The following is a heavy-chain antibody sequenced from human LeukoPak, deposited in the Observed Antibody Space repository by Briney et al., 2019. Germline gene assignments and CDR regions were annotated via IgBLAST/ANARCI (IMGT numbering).Heavy chain of an antibody. J-gene: IGHJ4*02. CDR3: ASEALDTAMVTGYFDY. CDR2: INPSGGSA. V-gene: IGHV1-46*01. Sequence: ASVKVSCKASGYTFTTFYIHWVRQAPGQGLEWLGIINPSGGSANYAQNFQGRVTMTRELSTSTVYMELSSLRSEDTAVYYCASEALDTAMVTGYFDYWGQGSLVTVSS. D-gene: IGHD5-18*01. CDR1: GYTFTTFY.